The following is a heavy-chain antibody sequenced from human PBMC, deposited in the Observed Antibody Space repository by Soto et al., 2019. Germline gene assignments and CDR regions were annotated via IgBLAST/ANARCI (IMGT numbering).Heavy chain of an antibody. CDR2: IIPILGIA. V-gene: IGHV1-69*02. CDR3: ARGKAAAGSRDYYYMDV. Sequence: QVQLVQSGAEVKKPGSSVKVSCKASGGTFSSYTISWVRQAPGQGLEWMGRIIPILGIANYAQKFQGRVTITADKSTSTAYRERSSLRSEDTAVYYCARGKAAAGSRDYYYMDVWGKGTTVTVSS. J-gene: IGHJ6*03. CDR1: GGTFSSYT. D-gene: IGHD6-13*01.